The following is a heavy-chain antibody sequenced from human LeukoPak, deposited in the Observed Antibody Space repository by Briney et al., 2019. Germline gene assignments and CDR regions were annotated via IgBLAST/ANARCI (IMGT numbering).Heavy chain of an antibody. CDR1: GYTFTSYG. D-gene: IGHD3-22*01. J-gene: IGHJ2*01. V-gene: IGHV1-18*01. CDR3: ARARDSSGYYYWYFDL. Sequence: GASVKVSCKASGYTFTSYGISWVRQAPGQGLEWMGWISAYNGNTNYAQKLQGRVTMTTGTSTSTAYMELRSLRSDDTAVYYCARARDSSGYYYWYFDLWGRGTLVTVSS. CDR2: ISAYNGNT.